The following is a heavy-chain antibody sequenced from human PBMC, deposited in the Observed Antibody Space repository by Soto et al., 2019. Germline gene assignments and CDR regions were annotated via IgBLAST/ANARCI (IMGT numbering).Heavy chain of an antibody. V-gene: IGHV4-59*01. J-gene: IGHJ6*02. CDR1: GGSITSSY. CDR2: IYDTGISGYTPST. CDR3: ARGEDAFFYYGLDV. Sequence: PSETLSLTCTVSGGSITSSYWSWIRRPPGKGLEWIAYIYDTGISGYTPSTSYNPSLKGRVTMSVDTSKSQFSLKLTSVTAADTAVYYCARGEDAFFYYGLDVWGQGITVTV.